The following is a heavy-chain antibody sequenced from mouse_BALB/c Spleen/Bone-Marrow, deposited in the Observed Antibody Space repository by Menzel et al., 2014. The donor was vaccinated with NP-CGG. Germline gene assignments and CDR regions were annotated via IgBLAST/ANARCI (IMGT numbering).Heavy chain of an antibody. D-gene: IGHD2-14*01. V-gene: IGHV1-14*01. Sequence: EVQLQESGPELVRPGASVKVSCKASGYTFTSYVMHWVKQKPGQGLEWIGYINPYNDGTKYNEKFKGMATLTSDRSSSTAYMELSSLTSEDSAVYYCAKGGNYRYDFDYWGQGTTLTVSS. CDR2: INPYNDGT. CDR1: GYTFTSYV. J-gene: IGHJ2*01. CDR3: AKGGNYRYDFDY.